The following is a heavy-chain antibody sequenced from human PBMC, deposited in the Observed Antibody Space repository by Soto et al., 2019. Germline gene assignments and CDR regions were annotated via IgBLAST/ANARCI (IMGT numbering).Heavy chain of an antibody. J-gene: IGHJ4*02. CDR3: ATSVYNWNDGFFDY. V-gene: IGHV3-30*03. Sequence: QVQLVESGGGVVQPGRSLRLSCAASGFTFSSYGMHWVRQAPGKGLQWVAVISYDGNNKYYADSVKGRFTISRDNSKNTLYLQMNSLRDEDTAVYYCATSVYNWNDGFFDYWGQGTLVTVSS. CDR2: ISYDGNNK. CDR1: GFTFSSYG. D-gene: IGHD1-1*01.